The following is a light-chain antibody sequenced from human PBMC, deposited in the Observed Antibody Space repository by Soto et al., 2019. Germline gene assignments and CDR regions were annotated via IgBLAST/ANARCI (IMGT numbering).Light chain of an antibody. CDR2: GAS. CDR3: QQYDDGPRT. V-gene: IGKV3-15*01. CDR1: QSVRSD. J-gene: IGKJ1*01. Sequence: EIVMTQSPATLSVSPGERATLSCRASQSVRSDLAWYQQKPGQAPRVLIYGASTRATDLPDRFSGSGSETAFTLTISSLQSEDSAVYCCQQYDDGPRTFGQGTKVEIK.